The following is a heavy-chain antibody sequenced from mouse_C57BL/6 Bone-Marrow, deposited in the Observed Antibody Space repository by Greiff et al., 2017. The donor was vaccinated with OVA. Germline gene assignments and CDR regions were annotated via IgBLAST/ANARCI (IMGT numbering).Heavy chain of an antibody. Sequence: QVQLQQSGAELVRPGASVKLSCKASGYTFTSYGISWVKQRTGQGLEWIGEIYPRSGNTYYNEKFKGKATLTADKSSSTAYMELRSLTSEDSAVYFCARGHCSNWYFYVWGSGTTVTVSS. J-gene: IGHJ1*01. D-gene: IGHD2-5*01. CDR3: ARGHCSNWYFYV. CDR1: GYTFTSYG. V-gene: IGHV1-81*01. CDR2: IYPRSGNT.